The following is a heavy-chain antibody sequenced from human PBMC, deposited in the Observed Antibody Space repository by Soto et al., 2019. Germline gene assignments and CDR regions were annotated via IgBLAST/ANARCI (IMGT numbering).Heavy chain of an antibody. CDR2: IYYNGTT. CDR1: GGSISSPNFY. Sequence: SETLSLTCTVSGGSISSPNFYWSWIRQHPGKGLEWIGHIYYNGTTYYNPTLKSRVSISVDTSKNQFSLHLNSVTLEDTAVYYCARSWFGHQVHWFDSWGQGTLVTVSS. J-gene: IGHJ5*01. CDR3: ARSWFGHQVHWFDS. D-gene: IGHD3-16*01. V-gene: IGHV4-31*03.